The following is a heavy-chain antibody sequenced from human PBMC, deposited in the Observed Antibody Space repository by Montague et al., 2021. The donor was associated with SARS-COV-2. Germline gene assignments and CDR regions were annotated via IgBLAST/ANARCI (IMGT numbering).Heavy chain of an antibody. Sequence: SETLSLTCTVSGGSISSYYWCWIRKPPGKGMEWIGIIYISGSTNSNPSLTSRVPITVQTSKNKISLKLSPVTAAATAVYYCARHTSERITMVQAFDTWGQGTMVTVSS. CDR3: ARHTSERITMVQAFDT. CDR1: GGSISSYY. V-gene: IGHV4-59*08. CDR2: IYISGST. J-gene: IGHJ3*02. D-gene: IGHD3-10*01.